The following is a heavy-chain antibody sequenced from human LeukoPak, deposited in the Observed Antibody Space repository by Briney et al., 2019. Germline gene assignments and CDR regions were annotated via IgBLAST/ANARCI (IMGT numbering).Heavy chain of an antibody. CDR2: IKRDGSEK. CDR1: GFTFSTYW. J-gene: IGHJ4*02. D-gene: IGHD6-13*01. CDR3: ARGRGSWYGVYFDY. Sequence: AGGSLRLSCAASGFTFSTYWMSWVRQAPGKGLEWVANIKRDGSEKYYVDSVKGRSTISRDNAKNSLYLQMNSLRTEDTAVYYCARGRGSWYGVYFDYWGQGTLVTVSS. V-gene: IGHV3-7*01.